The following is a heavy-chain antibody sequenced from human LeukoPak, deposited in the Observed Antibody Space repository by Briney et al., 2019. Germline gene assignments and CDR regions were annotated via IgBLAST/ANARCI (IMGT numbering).Heavy chain of an antibody. V-gene: IGHV3-66*01. CDR1: GFTVSSNY. D-gene: IGHD2/OR15-2a*01. Sequence: GGSLRLSCAASGFTVSSNYMSWVRQAPGKGLEWVSVIYSGGSTYYADSVKGRFTISRDNSKNTLYLQMNSLRAEDTAVYNCASFSNAGPYYYYYGMDVWGQGTTVTVSS. CDR2: IYSGGST. CDR3: ASFSNAGPYYYYYGMDV. J-gene: IGHJ6*02.